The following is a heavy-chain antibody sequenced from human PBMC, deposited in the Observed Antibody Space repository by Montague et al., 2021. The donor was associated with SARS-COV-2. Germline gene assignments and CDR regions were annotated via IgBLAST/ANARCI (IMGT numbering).Heavy chain of an antibody. Sequence: SETLSLTCAVYGGSFSGYNWSWIRQPQGTGLEWIGEINHSGSTNYNPSLKSRVTISVDTSKNQFSLKLSSGTAADTAVYYCARVRYYGSGTSLGMDVWGQGTTVTVSS. CDR3: ARVRYYGSGTSLGMDV. D-gene: IGHD3-10*01. J-gene: IGHJ6*02. V-gene: IGHV4-34*01. CDR2: INHSGST. CDR1: GGSFSGYN.